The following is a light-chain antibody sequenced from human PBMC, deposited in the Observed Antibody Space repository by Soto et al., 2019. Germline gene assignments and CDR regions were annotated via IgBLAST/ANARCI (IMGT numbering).Light chain of an antibody. Sequence: DIQMTQSPSTLSASVGDRVTITCRASHSISRWLAWYQQKPGKAPKLLIYDVSTLDSGVPSRFSGSASGTEFTLTISSLESDDFATYYCQQYHRYSTFGQGTKVDIK. J-gene: IGKJ1*01. CDR3: QQYHRYST. V-gene: IGKV1-5*01. CDR1: HSISRW. CDR2: DVS.